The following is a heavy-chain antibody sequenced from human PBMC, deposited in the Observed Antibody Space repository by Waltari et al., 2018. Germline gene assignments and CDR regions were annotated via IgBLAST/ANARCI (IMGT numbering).Heavy chain of an antibody. CDR2: VYTNGGT. Sequence: GLELIGRVYTNGGTDYNPSLESRVTVSMDTTKNQVSLRLTSVTAADTAVYYCARGRIPAASCFDPWGQGTLVTVSS. V-gene: IGHV4-61*02. D-gene: IGHD2-2*01. J-gene: IGHJ5*02. CDR3: ARGRIPAASCFDP.